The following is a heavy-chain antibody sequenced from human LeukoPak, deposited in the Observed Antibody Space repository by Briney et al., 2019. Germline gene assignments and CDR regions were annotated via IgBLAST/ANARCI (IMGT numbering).Heavy chain of an antibody. V-gene: IGHV3-74*01. CDR1: GFTFKLYW. CDR2: INDDGSDT. D-gene: IGHD6-13*01. J-gene: IGHJ4*02. Sequence: GGSLRLSCAASGFTFKLYWMHWVRQVPGKRPVWVSRINDDGSDTIYADSVRGRFTTSRDDAKNTVYLQMNNLRAEDTAVYYCARGGGMRSWYDFDYWGQGTLVTVSS. CDR3: ARGGGMRSWYDFDY.